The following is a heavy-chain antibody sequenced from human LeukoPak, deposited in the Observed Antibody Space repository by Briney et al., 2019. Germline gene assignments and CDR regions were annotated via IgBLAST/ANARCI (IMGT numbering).Heavy chain of an antibody. J-gene: IGHJ5*02. V-gene: IGHV4-4*02. CDR3: AREHSGWHPKGGEINWFDP. CDR1: GGSISSSNW. Sequence: PSGTLSLTCAVSGGSISSSNWWSWVRQPPGKGLEWIGEIYHSGSTNYNPSLKSRVTISVDKSKNQFSLKLSSVTAADTAVYYCAREHSGWHPKGGEINWFDPWGQGTLVTVSS. CDR2: IYHSGST. D-gene: IGHD6-19*01.